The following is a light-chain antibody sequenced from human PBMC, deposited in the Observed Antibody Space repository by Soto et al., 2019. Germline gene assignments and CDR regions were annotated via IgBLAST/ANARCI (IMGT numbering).Light chain of an antibody. CDR1: QIVSSSY. V-gene: IGKV3-20*01. J-gene: IGKJ1*01. Sequence: ILMTQSPCTLSLSPAERATLSCRARQIVSSSYLAWYQQKPGQAPRILIYAASSRATGIPDRFSGSGSGTDFTLSISRMEPEDFAVYYCQQYDTSTRTFGQGTKVDI. CDR2: AAS. CDR3: QQYDTSTRT.